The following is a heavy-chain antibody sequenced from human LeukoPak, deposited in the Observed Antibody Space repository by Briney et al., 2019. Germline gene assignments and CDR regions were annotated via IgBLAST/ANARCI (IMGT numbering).Heavy chain of an antibody. D-gene: IGHD6-19*01. Sequence: GESLQISCQGSGYSFTTYWIGWVRQMPGKGLEWMGIIYPGDSDTRYSPSFQGQVTISADKSISTAYLQWSSLKASDTAMYYCARPHSSGWYWVDYWGQGTLVTVS. CDR2: IYPGDSDT. CDR1: GYSFTTYW. J-gene: IGHJ4*02. CDR3: ARPHSSGWYWVDY. V-gene: IGHV5-51*01.